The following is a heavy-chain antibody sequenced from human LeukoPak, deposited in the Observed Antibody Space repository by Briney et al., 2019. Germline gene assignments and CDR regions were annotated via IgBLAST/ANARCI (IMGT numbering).Heavy chain of an antibody. Sequence: PGGSLRLSCAASGFTFSSHSMNWVRQAPGKGLEWLSFISSSGSNMKYADSVKGRFTISRDNAKNSLYLQMNSLRAEDTAVYYCARWGKYYYDSSAQQDDYWGQGTLVTVSS. D-gene: IGHD3-22*01. CDR1: GFTFSSHS. V-gene: IGHV3-21*05. J-gene: IGHJ4*02. CDR2: ISSSGSNM. CDR3: ARWGKYYYDSSAQQDDY.